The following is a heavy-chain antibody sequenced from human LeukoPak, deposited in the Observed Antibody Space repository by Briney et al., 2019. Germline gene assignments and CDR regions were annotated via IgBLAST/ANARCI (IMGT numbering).Heavy chain of an antibody. V-gene: IGHV1-8*01. CDR2: MNPNSGNT. J-gene: IGHJ6*02. Sequence: ASVNVSCKASGYTFTSYDINWVRQATGQGLEWVGWMNPNSGNTGYAQKFQGRVTMTRNTSISTAYMELSSLRSEDTAVYYCAYPGYYYYGMDVWGQGTTVTVSS. D-gene: IGHD3-10*01. CDR3: AYPGYYYYGMDV. CDR1: GYTFTSYD.